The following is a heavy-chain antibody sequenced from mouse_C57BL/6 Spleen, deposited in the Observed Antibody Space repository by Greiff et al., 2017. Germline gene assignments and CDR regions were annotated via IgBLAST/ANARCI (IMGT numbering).Heavy chain of an antibody. V-gene: IGHV7-3*01. Sequence: VKLMESGGGLVQPGGSLSLSCAASGFTFTDYYMSWVRQPPGKALEWLGFIRNKANGYTTEYCASVKGRFTISSDNSQIILYLQMNDLRAEDSATKYCARKDYSKSWFAYWGQGTLVTVSA. J-gene: IGHJ3*01. CDR1: GFTFTDYY. D-gene: IGHD2-5*01. CDR2: IRNKANGYTT. CDR3: ARKDYSKSWFAY.